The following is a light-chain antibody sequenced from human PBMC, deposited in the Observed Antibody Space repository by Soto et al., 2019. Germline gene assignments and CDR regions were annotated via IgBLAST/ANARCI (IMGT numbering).Light chain of an antibody. V-gene: IGLV2-14*01. Sequence: QSALTQPASVSGSPGQSITISCTGTSTDVGGSKYVSWYQPHPGKAPQLIIYEVSNRPSGVSDRFSGSKSGNTASLTISGLQAEDEADYYCSSYTSSSTWVFGGGTRLTVL. CDR3: SSYTSSSTWV. CDR2: EVS. CDR1: STDVGGSKY. J-gene: IGLJ3*02.